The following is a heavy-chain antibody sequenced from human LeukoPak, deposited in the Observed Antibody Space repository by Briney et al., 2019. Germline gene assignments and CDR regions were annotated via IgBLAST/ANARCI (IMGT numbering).Heavy chain of an antibody. CDR3: ARALPRRGYSYGYDD. D-gene: IGHD5-18*01. CDR2: INHSGST. V-gene: IGHV4-34*01. Sequence: SETLSLTCTVSGGSISSYYWSWIRQPPGKGLEWIGEINHSGSTNYNPSLKSRVTISVDTSKNQFSLKLSSVTAADTAVYYCARALPRRGYSYGYDDWGQGTLVTVSS. CDR1: GGSISSYY. J-gene: IGHJ4*02.